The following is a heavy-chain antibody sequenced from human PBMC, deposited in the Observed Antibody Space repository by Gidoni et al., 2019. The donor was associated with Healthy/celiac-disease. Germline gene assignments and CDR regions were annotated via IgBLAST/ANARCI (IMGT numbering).Heavy chain of an antibody. Sequence: EVQLVESGGGLVKPGGSLRLSCAASGFTFSSYSRNWVRQAPGKGLEWVSSISSSSSYIYYADSVKGRFNISRDNAKNSLYLQMNSLRAEDTAVYYCARGSGSGWLDYWGQGTLVTVSS. CDR3: ARGSGSGWLDY. CDR1: GFTFSSYS. V-gene: IGHV3-21*01. CDR2: ISSSSSYI. D-gene: IGHD6-19*01. J-gene: IGHJ4*02.